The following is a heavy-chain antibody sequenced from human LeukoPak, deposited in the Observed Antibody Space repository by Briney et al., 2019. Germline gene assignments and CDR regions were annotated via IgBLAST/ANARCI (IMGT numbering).Heavy chain of an antibody. Sequence: PSETLSLTCTVSGGSISSYYWSWIRQPPGKGLEWMGEINHSGSTHYNPSLKSRVTMSVVTSKNQFFLELRSVPAADTAVYYCARGYSATYFTYWGQGTLVTVFS. CDR2: INHSGST. J-gene: IGHJ4*02. CDR1: GGSISSYY. V-gene: IGHV4-59*12. CDR3: ARGYSATYFTY. D-gene: IGHD1-26*01.